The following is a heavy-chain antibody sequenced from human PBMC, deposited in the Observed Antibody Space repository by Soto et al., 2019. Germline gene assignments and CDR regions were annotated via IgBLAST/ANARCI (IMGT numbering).Heavy chain of an antibody. J-gene: IGHJ1*01. CDR1: GDSISSGNYY. CDR2: IYYSGST. CDR3: AIVSFTGSNARAFCY. D-gene: IGHD3-3*02. V-gene: IGHV4-31*03. Sequence: SETLSHTCTLSGDSISSGNYYWTWIRQHPGKGLEWMGYIYYSGSTYYNPSLKSRLTMSVDTSENQFSLKLSSVTAADTAVYYCAIVSFTGSNARAFCYRAQRTPVTVSA.